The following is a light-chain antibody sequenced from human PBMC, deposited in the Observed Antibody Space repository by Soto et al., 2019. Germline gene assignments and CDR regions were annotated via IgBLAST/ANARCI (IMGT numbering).Light chain of an antibody. CDR2: KAS. CDR3: QQYHRLYT. Sequence: DIQMTQFPSTLSASAGDRVTITCRASQSISSWLAWYQQIPGKAPKILIYKASSLESEVPSRFSGSGSGTEFTLTISSLQPDDFATYYCQQYHRLYTFGQGTKVDIK. V-gene: IGKV1-5*03. J-gene: IGKJ2*01. CDR1: QSISSW.